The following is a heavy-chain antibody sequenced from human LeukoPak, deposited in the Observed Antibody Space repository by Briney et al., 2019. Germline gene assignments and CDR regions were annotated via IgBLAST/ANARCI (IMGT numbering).Heavy chain of an antibody. V-gene: IGHV4-34*01. CDR2: INHSGST. Sequence: GSLRLSCAASGFTFSSYAMSWVRQAPGKGLEWIGEINHSGSTNYNPSLKSRVTISVDTSKNQFSLKLSSVTAADTAVYYCARVSPTLLAARPWGQGTLVTVSS. CDR3: ARVSPTLLAARP. D-gene: IGHD6-6*01. CDR1: GFTFSSYA. J-gene: IGHJ5*02.